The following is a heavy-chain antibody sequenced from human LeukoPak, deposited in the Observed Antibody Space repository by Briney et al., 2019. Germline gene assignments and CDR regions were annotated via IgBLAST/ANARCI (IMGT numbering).Heavy chain of an antibody. V-gene: IGHV6-1*01. D-gene: IGHD6-19*01. CDR1: GDSVSSNSAT. CDR3: AREVSGWRPLDY. Sequence: SQTLSLTCAISGDSVSSNSATWNWIRQSPSRGLEWLGRTYYRSKWSNDYAISVKSRITINPDTSKNQFSLHLNSVTPEDTAVYYCAREVSGWRPLDYWGQGTLVTVSS. J-gene: IGHJ4*02. CDR2: TYYRSKWSN.